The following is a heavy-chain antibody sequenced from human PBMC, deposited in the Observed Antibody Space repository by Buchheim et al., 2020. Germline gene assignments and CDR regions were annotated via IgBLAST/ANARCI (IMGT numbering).Heavy chain of an antibody. V-gene: IGHV3-7*01. CDR1: GFTFSSYW. J-gene: IGHJ6*02. D-gene: IGHD5-18*01. CDR3: ARRYIYYYYYGMDV. CDR2: IKQDGSEK. Sequence: EVQLVESGGGLVQPGRSLRLSCAASGFTFSSYWMSWVRQAPGKGLEWVANIKQDGSEKYYVDSVKGRLTISRDNAKNSLYLQMNSLKAEDTAVYYCARRYIYYYYYGMDVWGQGTT.